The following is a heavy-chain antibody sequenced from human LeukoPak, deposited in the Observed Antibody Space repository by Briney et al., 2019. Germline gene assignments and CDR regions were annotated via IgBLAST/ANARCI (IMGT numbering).Heavy chain of an antibody. D-gene: IGHD2-15*01. CDR3: ARRIFSEGPYYYYGMDV. V-gene: IGHV3-74*01. Sequence: GGSLRLSCAASGFTFSSYWMHWVRQAPGKGLVWVSRINSDGSSTSYADSVKGRFTISRDNAKNTLYLQMNSLRAEDTAVYYCARRIFSEGPYYYYGMDVWGQGTTVTVSS. CDR2: INSDGSST. J-gene: IGHJ6*02. CDR1: GFTFSSYW.